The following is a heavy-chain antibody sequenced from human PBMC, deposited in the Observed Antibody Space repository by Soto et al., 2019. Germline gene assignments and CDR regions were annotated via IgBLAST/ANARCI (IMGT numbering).Heavy chain of an antibody. CDR2: IYSGGNT. CDR1: GFIVSSKY. Sequence: LRLSCAASGFIVSSKYMSWVRQAPGKGLEWVSVIYSGGNTYYADSVKGRFTISRDDSKDTVFLQMNSLRAEDTAVYYCARQNTFGEFDYWGQGTLVTVSS. V-gene: IGHV3-53*01. CDR3: ARQNTFGEFDY. D-gene: IGHD3-10*01. J-gene: IGHJ4*02.